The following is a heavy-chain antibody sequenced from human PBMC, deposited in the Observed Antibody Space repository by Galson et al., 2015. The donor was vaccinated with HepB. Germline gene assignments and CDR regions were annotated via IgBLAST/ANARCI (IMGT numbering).Heavy chain of an antibody. CDR1: GFTFSSYS. J-gene: IGHJ6*02. V-gene: IGHV3-21*01. CDR2: ISSSSSYI. D-gene: IGHD3-10*01. CDR3: ARDGSGSYYRDYYYGMDV. Sequence: SLRLSCAASGFTFSSYSMNWVRQAPGKGLEWVSSISSSSSYIYYADSVKGRFTISRDNAKNSLYLQMNSLRAEDTAVYYCARDGSGSYYRDYYYGMDVWGQGTTVTVSS.